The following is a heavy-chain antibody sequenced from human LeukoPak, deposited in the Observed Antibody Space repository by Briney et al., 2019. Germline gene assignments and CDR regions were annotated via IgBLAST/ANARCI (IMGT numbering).Heavy chain of an antibody. D-gene: IGHD6-19*01. CDR2: IYYSGST. V-gene: IGHV4-39*01. CDR3: ARLSRWLSSYYFDY. CDR1: GGSISSSSYY. Sequence: SETLSLTCTVSGGSISSSSYYWGWIRQPPGKGLEWIGSIYYSGSTYYNPSLKSRVTISVDTSKNQFSLKLSSMTAADTAVYYCARLSRWLSSYYFDYWGQGTLVTVSS. J-gene: IGHJ4*02.